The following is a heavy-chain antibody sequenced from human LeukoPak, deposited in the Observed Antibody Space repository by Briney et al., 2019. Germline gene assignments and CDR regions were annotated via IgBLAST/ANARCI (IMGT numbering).Heavy chain of an antibody. CDR1: GFTFSSYG. CDR3: ARSGGSSWYSGDY. J-gene: IGHJ4*02. Sequence: PGRSLRLSSAASGFTFSSYGMHWVRQAPGKGLEWVAVIWYDGSNKYYADSVKGRFTISRDNSKNTLYLQMNSLRAEDTAVYYCARSGGSSWYSGDYWGQGTLVTVSS. V-gene: IGHV3-33*01. D-gene: IGHD6-13*01. CDR2: IWYDGSNK.